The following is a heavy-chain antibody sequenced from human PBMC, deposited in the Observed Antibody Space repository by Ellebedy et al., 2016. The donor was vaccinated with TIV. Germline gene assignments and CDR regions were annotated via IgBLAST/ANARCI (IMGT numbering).Heavy chain of an antibody. CDR2: INSDGSST. V-gene: IGHV3-74*01. CDR3: ARDLSGSYYEMDC. D-gene: IGHD1-26*01. CDR1: GFTFSRYW. Sequence: GESLKISCAASGFTFSRYWMHWVRQAPGKGLVWVSRINSDGSSTSYADSVKGRFTISRDNAKNSLYLQMISLRAEDTALYYCARDLSGSYYEMDCWGQGTLVTVSS. J-gene: IGHJ4*02.